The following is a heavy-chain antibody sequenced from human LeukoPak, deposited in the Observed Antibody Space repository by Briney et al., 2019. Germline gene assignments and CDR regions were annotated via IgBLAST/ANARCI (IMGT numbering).Heavy chain of an antibody. CDR3: DRATVGIAAAGMLRGFYFDY. D-gene: IGHD6-13*01. V-gene: IGHV4-30-4*08. CDR2: IYYSGST. CDR1: GGAISSGDYY. J-gene: IGHJ4*02. Sequence: SQTLSLTCTVSGGAISSGDYYWSWIRQPPGKGLEWIGYIYYSGSTYYNPSLKSRVTISVDTSKNQFSLKLSSVTAADTAVYYCDRATVGIAAAGMLRGFYFDYWGQGTLVTVSS.